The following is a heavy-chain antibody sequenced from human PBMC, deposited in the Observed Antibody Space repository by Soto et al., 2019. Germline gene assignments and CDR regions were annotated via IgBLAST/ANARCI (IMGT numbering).Heavy chain of an antibody. CDR3: AEYYYDSSGYYYPAWFDP. Sequence: VASVKVSCKASGGTFSSYAISWVRQAPGQGLEWMGGIIPIFGTANYAQKFQGRVTITADESTSTAYMELSSLRSEDTAVYYCAEYYYDSSGYYYPAWFDPWGQGTLVTVSS. V-gene: IGHV1-69*13. CDR2: IIPIFGTA. J-gene: IGHJ5*02. CDR1: GGTFSSYA. D-gene: IGHD3-22*01.